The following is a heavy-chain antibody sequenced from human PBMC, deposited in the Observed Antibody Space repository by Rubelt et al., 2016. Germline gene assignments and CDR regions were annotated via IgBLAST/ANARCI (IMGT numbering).Heavy chain of an antibody. CDR1: GGSFSAYY. CDR3: ASSSSWFDY. V-gene: IGHV4-34*01. D-gene: IGHD6-13*01. CDR2: INHSGST. Sequence: QLRLQESGPGLVKPSETLSLTCAVYGGSFSAYYWSWIRQPPGKGLEWIGEINHSGSTNYNPSLKSGVTISVETAKNQFSLKLSSVTAADTAVYYCASSSSWFDYWGQGTLVTVSS. J-gene: IGHJ4*02.